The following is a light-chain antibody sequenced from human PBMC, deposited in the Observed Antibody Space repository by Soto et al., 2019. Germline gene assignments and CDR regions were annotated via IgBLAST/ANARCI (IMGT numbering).Light chain of an antibody. V-gene: IGKV3-20*01. J-gene: IGKJ2*01. CDR3: QQYGSSPRYT. CDR2: GAS. Sequence: EIVLTQSPGTLSLSPGERATLSCRASQSVSSSYLAWYQQKPGQAPRLLIYGASSRATGIPDRFSGSGSGTDFTLTISRLQPGDFALYYCQQYGSSPRYTFGQGTKLEIK. CDR1: QSVSSSY.